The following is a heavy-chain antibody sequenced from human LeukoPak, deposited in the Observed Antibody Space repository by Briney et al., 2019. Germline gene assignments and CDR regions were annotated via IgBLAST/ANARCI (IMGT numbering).Heavy chain of an antibody. CDR1: GGSISSGSYS. CDR3: ATNIPTPTTSPPLGY. Sequence: SETLSLTCAVSGGSISSGSYSWSWIRQPPGKGLEWIGYVDYSGRTKYSPSLKSRVTISVATSKFQFSLDLSSVTAADTAVYYCATNIPTPTTSPPLGYWGQGTLVTVSS. CDR2: VDYSGRT. J-gene: IGHJ4*02. D-gene: IGHD1-26*01. V-gene: IGHV4-61*01.